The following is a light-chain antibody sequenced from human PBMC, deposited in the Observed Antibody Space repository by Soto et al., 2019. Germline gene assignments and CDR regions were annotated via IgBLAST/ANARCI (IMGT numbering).Light chain of an antibody. CDR2: DNN. J-gene: IGLJ1*01. Sequence: QSVLTQPPSVSAAPGQKVTISCSGSSSNIGNNYVSWYQQLPGTAPKLLIYDNNKRPSGIPDRFSGSKSGTSATLGITGLQTGVEADYYCGTWDSSLSAGVVFGTGTKLTVL. CDR3: GTWDSSLSAGVV. V-gene: IGLV1-51*01. CDR1: SSNIGNNY.